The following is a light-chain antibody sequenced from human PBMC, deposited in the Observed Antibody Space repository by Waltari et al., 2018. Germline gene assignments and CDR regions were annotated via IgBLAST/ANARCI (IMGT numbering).Light chain of an antibody. J-gene: IGLJ2*01. CDR1: GSNIGRTT. Sequence: QSVLTQPPSASAAPGQTVTISCYGRGSNIGRTTANWYPQFPGAAPKPPIHTNDQRPSGISDRFSGSKSGTSASLSITGLQSGDEAHYFCAAWDDSLNGVVFGGGTSLTVL. CDR3: AAWDDSLNGVV. V-gene: IGLV1-44*01. CDR2: TND.